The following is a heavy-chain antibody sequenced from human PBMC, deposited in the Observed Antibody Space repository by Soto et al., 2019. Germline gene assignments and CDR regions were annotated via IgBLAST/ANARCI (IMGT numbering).Heavy chain of an antibody. Sequence: ASVKVSCKASGYTFTSYGISWVRQAPGQGLEWMGWISAYNGNTNYAQKLQGRVTMTTDTSTSTAYMELRSLRSDDTAVYYCARVSTGYSSPLRLANYYYYMDVWGKGTTVTVSS. CDR3: ARVSTGYSSPLRLANYYYYMDV. D-gene: IGHD6-19*01. CDR2: ISAYNGNT. V-gene: IGHV1-18*01. J-gene: IGHJ6*03. CDR1: GYTFTSYG.